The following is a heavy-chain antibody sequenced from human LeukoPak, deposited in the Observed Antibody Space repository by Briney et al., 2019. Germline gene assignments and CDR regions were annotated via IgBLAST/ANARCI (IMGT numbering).Heavy chain of an antibody. D-gene: IGHD3-22*01. V-gene: IGHV4-59*01. CDR3: ARNRFYLTGAYYFDP. CDR2: ISDSGNT. Sequence: SSETLSLTCSVSGASMKNSFWSWIRQPPGKGLEWIGYISDSGNTNYNPSLKSRVTFSIDTSKGQFYLNLRSVTAADTALYFCARNRFYLTGAYYFDPWGRGTQSPSPQ. CDR1: GASMKNSF. J-gene: IGHJ5*02.